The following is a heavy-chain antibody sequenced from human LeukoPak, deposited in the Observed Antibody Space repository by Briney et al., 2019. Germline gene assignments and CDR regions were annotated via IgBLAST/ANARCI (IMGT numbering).Heavy chain of an antibody. CDR2: IVVGSGNT. CDR1: GFTFTSST. CDR3: AAESTGNGFSGMDV. V-gene: IGHV1-58*02. Sequence: ASVKVSCKASGFTFTSSTMQWVRQARGQRLEWIGWIVVGSGNTNYAQKFQERVTITRDMSTSTAYMELSSLRSEDTAVYYCAAESTGNGFSGMDVWGQGTTVTVSS. J-gene: IGHJ6*02. D-gene: IGHD4-23*01.